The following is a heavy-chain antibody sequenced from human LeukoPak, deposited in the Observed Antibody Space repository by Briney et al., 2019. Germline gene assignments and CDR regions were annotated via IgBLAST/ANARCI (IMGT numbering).Heavy chain of an antibody. D-gene: IGHD3-22*01. CDR3: ARGDYGGTYYYDSSGYYHFDY. CDR2: IIPIFGTA. V-gene: IGHV1-69*13. CDR1: GGTFSSYA. J-gene: IGHJ4*02. Sequence: SVKVSCKASGGTFSSYAISWVRQAPGQGLEWMGGIIPIFGTANYAQKFQGRVTITADESTSTAYMELSSLRSEDTAVYYCARGDYGGTYYYDSSGYYHFDYWGQGTLVTVSS.